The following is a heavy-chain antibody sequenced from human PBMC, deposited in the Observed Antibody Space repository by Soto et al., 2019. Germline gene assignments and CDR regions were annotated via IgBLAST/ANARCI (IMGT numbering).Heavy chain of an antibody. CDR3: ARYSGYDQNFDY. V-gene: IGHV4-59*01. CDR1: GGSISSYY. CDR2: IYYSGST. J-gene: IGHJ4*02. Sequence: SETLSLTCTVSGGSISSYYWSWIRQPPGKGLEWIGYIYYSGSTNYNPSLKSRVTISVDTSKNQFSLKLSSVTAADTAVYYCARYSGYDQNFDYWGQGTPVTVSS. D-gene: IGHD5-12*01.